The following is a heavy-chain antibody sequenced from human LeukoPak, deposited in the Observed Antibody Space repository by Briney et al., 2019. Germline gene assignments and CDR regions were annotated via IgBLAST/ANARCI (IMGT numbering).Heavy chain of an antibody. Sequence: PGGSLRLSCAASGFTFSTSGMHWVRQAPGKGLEWVAVIWYDGSNKHYAESVKGRFTISRDNSKNTLYLQMNSLRAEDTAVYYCGKNRYSGSLSPFDIWGQGTMVTVSS. CDR3: GKNRYSGSLSPFDI. V-gene: IGHV3-33*06. D-gene: IGHD1-26*01. CDR1: GFTFSTSG. CDR2: IWYDGSNK. J-gene: IGHJ3*02.